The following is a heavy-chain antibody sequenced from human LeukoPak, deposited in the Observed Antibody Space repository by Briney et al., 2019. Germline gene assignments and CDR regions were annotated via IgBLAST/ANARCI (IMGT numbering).Heavy chain of an antibody. CDR3: TRGCGGDCYVYFDP. Sequence: GGSLRLSCTASGFTFGDYAMSWFRQAPGKGLEWVGFIRSKAYGGTTEYAASVKGRFTISRDDSKSIAYLQMNSLKTEDTAVYYCTRGCGGDCYVYFDPWGQGTLVTVSS. J-gene: IGHJ5*02. CDR1: GFTFGDYA. D-gene: IGHD2-21*02. CDR2: IRSKAYGGTT. V-gene: IGHV3-49*03.